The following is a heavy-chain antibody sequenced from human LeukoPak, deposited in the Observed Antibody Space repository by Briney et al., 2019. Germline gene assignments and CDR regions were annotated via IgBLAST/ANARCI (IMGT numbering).Heavy chain of an antibody. CDR3: ARDIDS. CDR2: IRQDGSEK. J-gene: IGHJ4*02. Sequence: GSLRLSCATSGFTFSTYWMSWVRQAPEKGLEWVANIRQDGSEKHYVDSVKGRFTISRDNAKNSLYLQMNSLRVEDTAVYYCARDIDSWGQGTLVTVSS. V-gene: IGHV3-7*05. CDR1: GFTFSTYW.